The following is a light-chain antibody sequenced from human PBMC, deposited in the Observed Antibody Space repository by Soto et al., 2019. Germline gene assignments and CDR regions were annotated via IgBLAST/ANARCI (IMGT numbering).Light chain of an antibody. Sequence: EIVLTQSPGTLSLSPGERATLSCRASQSVSNNYLAWYQQKPGQAPRLLIYGVSSRATGTPDRFSGSGSGTDFSLTISRVEPEDFAVYFCQQYDSPPWTFGQGTKVDIK. V-gene: IGKV3-20*01. CDR3: QQYDSPPWT. J-gene: IGKJ1*01. CDR2: GVS. CDR1: QSVSNNY.